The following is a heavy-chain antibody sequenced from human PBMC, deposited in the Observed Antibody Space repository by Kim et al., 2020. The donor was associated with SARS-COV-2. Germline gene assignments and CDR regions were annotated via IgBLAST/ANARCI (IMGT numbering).Heavy chain of an antibody. CDR2: IKSKTDGGTT. CDR3: TTLPWYNWNDAEGYYYYGMDV. J-gene: IGHJ6*02. CDR1: GFTFSNAW. V-gene: IGHV3-15*01. Sequence: GGSLRLSCAASGFTFSNAWMSWVRQAPGKGLEWVGRIKSKTDGGTTDYAAPVKGRFTISRDDSKNTLYLQMNSLKTEDTAVYYCTTLPWYNWNDAEGYYYYGMDVWGQGTTVTVSS. D-gene: IGHD1-1*01.